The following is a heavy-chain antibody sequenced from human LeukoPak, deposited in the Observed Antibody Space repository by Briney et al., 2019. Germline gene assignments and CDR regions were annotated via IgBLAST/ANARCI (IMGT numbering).Heavy chain of an antibody. Sequence: GGSLRLSCEASGFTFSRYWMDWVRQAPGKGLEWVANINQDETEENYLDSVKGRFTISRDNAKNSLYLQMSSLRAEDTAIYYCVRYPREQPGSVAFDIWGQGTMVTVSS. D-gene: IGHD6-13*01. CDR3: VRYPREQPGSVAFDI. J-gene: IGHJ3*02. V-gene: IGHV3-7*01. CDR1: GFTFSRYW. CDR2: INQDETEE.